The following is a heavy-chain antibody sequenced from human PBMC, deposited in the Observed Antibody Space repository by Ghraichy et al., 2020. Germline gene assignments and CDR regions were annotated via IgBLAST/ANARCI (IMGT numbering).Heavy chain of an antibody. CDR3: AREMGGYGSSSAGYFDL. D-gene: IGHD6-6*01. CDR1: GYTFTSYY. CDR2: INPSGGST. Sequence: ASVKVSCKASGYTFTSYYMHWVRQAPGQGLEWMGIINPSGGSTSYAQKFQGRVTMTRDTSTSTVYMELSSLRSEDTAVYYCAREMGGYGSSSAGYFDLWGRGTLVTVSS. V-gene: IGHV1-46*01. J-gene: IGHJ2*01.